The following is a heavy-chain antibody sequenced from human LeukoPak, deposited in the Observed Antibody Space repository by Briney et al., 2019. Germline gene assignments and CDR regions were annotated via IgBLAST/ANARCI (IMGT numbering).Heavy chain of an antibody. V-gene: IGHV1-69*13. D-gene: IGHD4-17*01. CDR1: GYTFTSCY. CDR2: IIPIFGTA. CDR3: ARASGGTVTPPYYYYMDV. J-gene: IGHJ6*03. Sequence: SVKVSCKASGYTFTSCYMHWVRQAPGQGLEWMGGIIPIFGTANYAQKFQGRVTITADESTSTAYMELSSLRSEDTAVYYCARASGGTVTPPYYYYMDVWGKGTTVTISS.